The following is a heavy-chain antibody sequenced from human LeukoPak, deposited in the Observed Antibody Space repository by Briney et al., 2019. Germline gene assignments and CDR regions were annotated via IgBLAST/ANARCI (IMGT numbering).Heavy chain of an antibody. D-gene: IGHD3-22*01. Sequence: SETLSLTCTVSGGSISSYYWSWIRQPPGKGLEWIGEINHSGSTNYNPSLKSRVTISVDTSKNQFSLKLSSVTAADTAVYYCARAPPGSGYYYYWGQGTLVTVSS. J-gene: IGHJ4*02. CDR3: ARAPPGSGYYYY. V-gene: IGHV4-34*01. CDR2: INHSGST. CDR1: GGSISSYY.